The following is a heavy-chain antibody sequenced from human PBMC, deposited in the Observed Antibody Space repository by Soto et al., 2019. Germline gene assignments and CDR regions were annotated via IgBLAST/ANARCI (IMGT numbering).Heavy chain of an antibody. V-gene: IGHV3-23*01. CDR1: GFTFNNYA. CDR3: GKDPNGNYVGGFEF. CDR2: ISASGSTT. D-gene: IGHD3-16*01. J-gene: IGHJ3*01. Sequence: EVQLLESGGGLVQPGGSLTLSCEASGFTFNNYAMSWVRQAPGKGLEWVSGISASGSTTFYADSVKGRFTVSRDFSKNTLSLQMDSLRAEDTAVYFCGKDPNGNYVGGFEFWGPGTMVTVSS.